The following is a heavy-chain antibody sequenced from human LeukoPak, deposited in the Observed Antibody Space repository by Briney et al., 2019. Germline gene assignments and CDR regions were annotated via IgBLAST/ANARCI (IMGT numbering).Heavy chain of an antibody. J-gene: IGHJ4*02. CDR2: ISGSGGST. V-gene: IGHV3-23*01. CDR1: GFAFSSYG. D-gene: IGHD5-24*01. CDR3: AKSGRWLPPSYYFDY. Sequence: GGSLRLSCAASGFAFSSYGMSWVRQAPGKGLEWVSAISGSGGSTYYADSVKGRFTISRDNSKNTLYLQMNSLRAEDTAVYYCAKSGRWLPPSYYFDYWGQGTLVTVSS.